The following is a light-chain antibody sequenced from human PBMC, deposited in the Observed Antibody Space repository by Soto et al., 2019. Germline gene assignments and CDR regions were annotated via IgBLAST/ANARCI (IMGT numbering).Light chain of an antibody. CDR1: QTIGTY. Sequence: DIQMTQSPSSLSASVGDRITITCRASQTIGTYLSWYNQRPGKAPKLLIYAASTLQRGVPSRFSGSGSGTDFTLTISSLQPEDFATYYCQQSYSIPRTFGPGTKVDIK. CDR3: QQSYSIPRT. CDR2: AAS. J-gene: IGKJ3*01. V-gene: IGKV1-39*01.